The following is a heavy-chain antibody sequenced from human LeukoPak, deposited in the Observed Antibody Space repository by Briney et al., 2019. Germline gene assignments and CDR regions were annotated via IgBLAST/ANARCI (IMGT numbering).Heavy chain of an antibody. Sequence: PGGSLRLSCAASGFTFSSYSMNWVRQAPGKGLEWVANIKQDGSEKYYVDSVKGRFTVSRDNAKNSLYLQMNSLRAEDTAVYYCARVYRSSSGYCFDFWGQGTLVTVSS. CDR3: ARVYRSSSGYCFDF. V-gene: IGHV3-7*01. J-gene: IGHJ4*02. D-gene: IGHD6-6*01. CDR2: IKQDGSEK. CDR1: GFTFSSYS.